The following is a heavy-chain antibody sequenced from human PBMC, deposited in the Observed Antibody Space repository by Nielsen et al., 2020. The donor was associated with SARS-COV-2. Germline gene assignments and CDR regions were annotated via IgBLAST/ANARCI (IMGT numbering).Heavy chain of an antibody. D-gene: IGHD3-3*01. V-gene: IGHV4-30-4*01. CDR2: TYYSVST. CDR1: GGSISSGDYY. Sequence: SETLSLTCTVSGGSISSGDYYWSWIRQPPGKGLEWIGYTYYSVSTYYNPYLKSRVTISVDTSKNQFSLKLSSVTAADTALYYCARERVGGITIFGVVTRYGMDVWGQGTTVTVSS. CDR3: ARERVGGITIFGVVTRYGMDV. J-gene: IGHJ6*02.